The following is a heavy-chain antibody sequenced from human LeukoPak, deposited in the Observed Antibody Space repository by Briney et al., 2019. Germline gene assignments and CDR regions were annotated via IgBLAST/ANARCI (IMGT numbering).Heavy chain of an antibody. D-gene: IGHD1-26*01. Sequence: SVKVSCKASGLTFTSSAMQWVRQARGHRLEWIGWIIVGSGNTNYAQKFQERVTITRDMSTSTAYMELSSLRSEDTAVYYCAADRWVGATTFDYWGQGTLVTVSS. CDR3: AADRWVGATTFDY. J-gene: IGHJ4*02. CDR2: IIVGSGNT. V-gene: IGHV1-58*02. CDR1: GLTFTSSA.